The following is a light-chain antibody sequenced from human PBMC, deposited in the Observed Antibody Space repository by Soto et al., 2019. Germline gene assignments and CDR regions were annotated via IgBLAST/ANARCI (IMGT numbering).Light chain of an antibody. CDR2: TAS. J-gene: IGKJ1*01. Sequence: DIRMPQSPSSLSASVGDTVTITCRASQSISSHLNWYQQKPGKAPNLLMYTASSLQSGVPSRFSGSRSGPDFTLTISSLQPEDGATDDCQQRYSSPPTFGQGTKVDIK. CDR1: QSISSH. CDR3: QQRYSSPPT. V-gene: IGKV1-39*01.